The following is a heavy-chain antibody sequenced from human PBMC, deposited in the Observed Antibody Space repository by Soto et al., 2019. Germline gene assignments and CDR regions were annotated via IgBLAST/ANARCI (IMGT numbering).Heavy chain of an antibody. Sequence: QVQLVQSGAEVKKPGASVKVSCKASGYTFTSYDINWVRQATGQGLEWMGWMNPNSGNTGYAQKFQGRVTMTRNTSISTAYIKLSSMRSEDTAVYYCARENSSYGMDVWGQWTTVTVSS. CDR1: GYTFTSYD. J-gene: IGHJ6*02. CDR2: MNPNSGNT. V-gene: IGHV1-8*01. CDR3: ARENSSYGMDV.